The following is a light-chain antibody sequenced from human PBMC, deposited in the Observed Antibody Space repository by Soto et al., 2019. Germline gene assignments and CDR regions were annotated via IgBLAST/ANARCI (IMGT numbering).Light chain of an antibody. V-gene: IGLV1-51*01. CDR1: SSNIGNNY. CDR3: ATWDYSLTGEV. Sequence: QSVLTQPPSVSAAPGQKVTISCSGSSSNIGNNYVSCYQQLPGTAPKLLIYDNNKRPSGIPDRFSGSKSGTSGTLDITGLQTGDEADYYCATWDYSLTGEVFGGGTKLTVL. J-gene: IGLJ2*01. CDR2: DNN.